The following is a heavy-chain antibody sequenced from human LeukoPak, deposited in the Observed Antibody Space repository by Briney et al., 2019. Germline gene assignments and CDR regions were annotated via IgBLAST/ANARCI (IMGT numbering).Heavy chain of an antibody. CDR2: ISAYNGNT. CDR3: ARGGAPIYYYYIDV. V-gene: IGHV1-18*01. CDR1: GYTFTSYG. J-gene: IGHJ6*03. Sequence: AASVKASCTASGYTFTSYGISWVRQAPGQGLEWMGWISAYNGNTNYAQKLQGRVTMTTDTSTTTAYMELRSLRSDDTAVYYCARGGAPIYYYYIDVWGKGTTVTVSS. D-gene: IGHD4/OR15-4a*01.